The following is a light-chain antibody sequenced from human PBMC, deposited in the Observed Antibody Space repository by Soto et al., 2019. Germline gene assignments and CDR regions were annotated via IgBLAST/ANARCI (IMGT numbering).Light chain of an antibody. Sequence: DIQMTQSPSSLSASVGDRVTITCRASQSISSYLNWYQQKPGKAPKLLIYAASSLQSGVPSRFSGSGSGKDFTLTSSSLQPEDFATYYCQQSYSTPRTFGQGTKVEIK. CDR2: AAS. CDR3: QQSYSTPRT. CDR1: QSISSY. J-gene: IGKJ1*01. V-gene: IGKV1-39*01.